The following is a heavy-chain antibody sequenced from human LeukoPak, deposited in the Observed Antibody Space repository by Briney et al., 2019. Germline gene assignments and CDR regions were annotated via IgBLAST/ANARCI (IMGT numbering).Heavy chain of an antibody. J-gene: IGHJ4*02. V-gene: IGHV4-31*03. Sequence: SETLSLTCIVSGGSISSGGYYWSWIRQHPGKGLEWIGYIYYSGSTYYNPSLKSRVTISVDTSKNQFSLKLSSVTAADTAVYYCARVGWGSYYFDYWGQGTLVTVSS. CDR2: IYYSGST. CDR3: ARVGWGSYYFDY. CDR1: GGSISSGGYY. D-gene: IGHD7-27*01.